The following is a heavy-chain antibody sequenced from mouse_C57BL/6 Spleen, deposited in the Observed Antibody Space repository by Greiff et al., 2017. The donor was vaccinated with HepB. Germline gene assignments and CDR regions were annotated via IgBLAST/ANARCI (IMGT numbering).Heavy chain of an antibody. CDR1: GYTFTEYT. V-gene: IGHV1-62-2*01. CDR3: ARHGSFAY. Sequence: VQLQQSGAELVKPGASVKLSCKASGYTFTEYTIYWVKQRPGQGLEWIGWIYPGSGSTKYNEKFKDKVTLTADKSSSTVYMELSRLTSEDTAVYLCARHGSFAYWGQGTLVTVSA. J-gene: IGHJ3*01. CDR2: IYPGSGST.